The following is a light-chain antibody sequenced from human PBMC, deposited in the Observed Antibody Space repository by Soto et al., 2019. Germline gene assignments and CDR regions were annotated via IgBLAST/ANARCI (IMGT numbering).Light chain of an antibody. CDR1: QSIDNY. CDR3: QKYNSAPLT. J-gene: IGKJ4*01. Sequence: DIQMTQSPSSLSVSVGDRVTISCRASQSIDNYLAWYQQRAGKVPNLLIYAASTLQSGVPSRFSGSGSGSDFTLTISSLQPEDAATYYCQKYNSAPLTFGGGTKVDIK. V-gene: IGKV1-27*01. CDR2: AAS.